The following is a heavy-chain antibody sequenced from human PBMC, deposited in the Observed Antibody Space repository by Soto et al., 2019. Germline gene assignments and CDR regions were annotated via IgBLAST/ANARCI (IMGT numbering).Heavy chain of an antibody. Sequence: EVQLLESGGGLVQPGGSLRLSCAASGFTFSTYAIHWVRQAPGKGLDWVSGISASGGDTYYANSVKGRFTVSRDNSKNTVYLQMNSLRGEDTAVYYCARIVPLDCWGQGTLVTVSS. CDR3: ARIVPLDC. D-gene: IGHD3-16*02. J-gene: IGHJ4*02. CDR1: GFTFSTYA. CDR2: ISASGGDT. V-gene: IGHV3-23*01.